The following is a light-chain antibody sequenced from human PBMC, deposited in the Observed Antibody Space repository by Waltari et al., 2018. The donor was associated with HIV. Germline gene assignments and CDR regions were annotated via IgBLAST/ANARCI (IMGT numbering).Light chain of an antibody. CDR3: SSYAGSNNFGV. J-gene: IGLJ2*01. Sequence: QSALTQPPSASGSPGQSVTISCTGTSSDVGGYNYVSWYQQHPGKAPNLLIYEVSKRPSGVPDRFSGSKSGNTASLTVSGLQAEDEAEYYCSSYAGSNNFGVFGGGTKLTVL. V-gene: IGLV2-8*01. CDR2: EVS. CDR1: SSDVGGYNY.